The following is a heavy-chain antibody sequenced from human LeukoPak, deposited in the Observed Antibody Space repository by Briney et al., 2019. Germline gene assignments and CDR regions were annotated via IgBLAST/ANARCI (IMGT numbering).Heavy chain of an antibody. CDR3: AKTGTMGYYFDY. D-gene: IGHD3-10*01. J-gene: IGHJ4*02. V-gene: IGHV3-33*06. Sequence: PGGSLRLSCAASGFTFSSYGMHWVRQAPGKGLEWVAVIWYDGSNKYYADSVKGRFTISRDNSKNTLYLQMNSLRAEDTAVYYCAKTGTMGYYFDYWGQGTLVTVSS. CDR1: GFTFSSYG. CDR2: IWYDGSNK.